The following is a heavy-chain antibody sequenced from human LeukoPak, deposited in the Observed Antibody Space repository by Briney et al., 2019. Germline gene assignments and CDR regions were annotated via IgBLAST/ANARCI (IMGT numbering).Heavy chain of an antibody. Sequence: GRSLRLSCAASGFTFSSYAMHWVRQAPGKGLEWVAVISYDGSNKYYADSVKGRFTISRDNSKNTLYLQMNSLRAEDTAVDYCARDHQPQWELLGYWGQGTLVTVSS. V-gene: IGHV3-30-3*01. D-gene: IGHD1-26*01. CDR2: ISYDGSNK. CDR1: GFTFSSYA. J-gene: IGHJ4*02. CDR3: ARDHQPQWELLGY.